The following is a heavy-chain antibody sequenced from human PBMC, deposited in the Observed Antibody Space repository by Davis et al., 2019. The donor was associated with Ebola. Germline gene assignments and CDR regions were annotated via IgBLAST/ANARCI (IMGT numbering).Heavy chain of an antibody. CDR1: GYTFTSYG. CDR3: ARVHRGYCSSTSCYSFDY. Sequence: ASVKVSCKASGYTFTSYGISWVRQAPGQGLEWMGWISAYNGNTNYAQKLQGRVTMTTDTSTSTAYMELRSLRSDDTAVYYCARVHRGYCSSTSCYSFDYWGQGTLVTVSS. D-gene: IGHD2-2*02. CDR2: ISAYNGNT. V-gene: IGHV1-18*04. J-gene: IGHJ4*02.